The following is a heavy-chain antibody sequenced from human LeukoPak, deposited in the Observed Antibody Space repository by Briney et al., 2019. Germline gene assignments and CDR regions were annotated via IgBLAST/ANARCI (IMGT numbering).Heavy chain of an antibody. CDR1: GFTFSSDA. CDR2: ISDDASNT. J-gene: IGHJ1*01. V-gene: IGHV3-30-3*01. Sequence: PGRSLRLSRAASGFTFSSDAMDWVRQAPGEGMEWVAVISDDASNTYYADSVKGRFTISRDNTKNTLYLQMRSLRAEDTAVYYCASEMATIPHWGQGTLVTVSS. CDR3: ASEMATIPH. D-gene: IGHD5-24*01.